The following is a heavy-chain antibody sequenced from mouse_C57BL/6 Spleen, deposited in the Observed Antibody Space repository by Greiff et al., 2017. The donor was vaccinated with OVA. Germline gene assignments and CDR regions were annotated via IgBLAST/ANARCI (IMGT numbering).Heavy chain of an antibody. Sequence: EVNVVESGGGLVQPGGSLSLSCAASGFTFTDYYMSWVRQPPGKALEWLGFIRNKANGYTTEYSASVKGRFTISRDNSQSILYLQMNALRAEDSATYYCASLNYGYWYFDVWGTGTTVTVSS. D-gene: IGHD1-1*01. CDR3: ASLNYGYWYFDV. CDR2: IRNKANGYTT. V-gene: IGHV7-3*01. CDR1: GFTFTDYY. J-gene: IGHJ1*03.